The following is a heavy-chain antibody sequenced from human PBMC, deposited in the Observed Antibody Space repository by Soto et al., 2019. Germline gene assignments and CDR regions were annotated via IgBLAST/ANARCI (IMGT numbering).Heavy chain of an antibody. J-gene: IGHJ6*02. V-gene: IGHV1-69*13. D-gene: IGHD2-2*01. CDR2: IIPIFGTA. CDR1: GGTFSSYA. CDR3: AKERTASFNFRHYDAMDV. Sequence: SVKVSCKASGGTFSSYAISWVRQAPGQGLEWMGGIIPIFGTANYAQKFQGRVTITADESTSTAYMELSSLRREDTAVYYCAKERTASFNFRHYDAMDVWGQGATVTVSS.